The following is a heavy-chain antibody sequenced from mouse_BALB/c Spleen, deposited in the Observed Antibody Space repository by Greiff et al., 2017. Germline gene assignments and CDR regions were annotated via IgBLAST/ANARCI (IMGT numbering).Heavy chain of an antibody. Sequence: QVQLQQSGAELMKPGASVSITCKATGYTFSSYWVEWVKQRPGHGLEWLGGILPGSGSTNYNEKFKGKATFNADTSTNTVFMQLSSLTSEDSAIYYCARGQLRLFFYAMDYWGQGTSVTVSS. CDR1: GYTFSSYW. J-gene: IGHJ4*01. CDR3: ARGQLRLFFYAMDY. V-gene: IGHV1-9*01. CDR2: ILPGSGST. D-gene: IGHD3-2*02.